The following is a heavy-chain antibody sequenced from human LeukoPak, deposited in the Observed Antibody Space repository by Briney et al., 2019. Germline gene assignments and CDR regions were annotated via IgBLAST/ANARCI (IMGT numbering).Heavy chain of an antibody. J-gene: IGHJ3*02. V-gene: IGHV3-30*18. CDR1: GFTFSSYG. Sequence: PGRSLRLSCAASGFTFSSYGMHWVRQAPGKGLEWVAVISYDGSNKYYADSVKGRFTISRDNSKNTLYLQMNSLRAEDTAVYYCAKVGDYGDLKDCDAFDIWGQGTMVTVSS. CDR3: AKVGDYGDLKDCDAFDI. CDR2: ISYDGSNK. D-gene: IGHD4-17*01.